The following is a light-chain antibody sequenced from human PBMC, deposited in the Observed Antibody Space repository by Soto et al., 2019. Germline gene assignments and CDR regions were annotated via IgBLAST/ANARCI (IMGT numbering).Light chain of an antibody. J-gene: IGKJ1*01. CDR2: DAA. Sequence: DIQMTQSPSTLSASVGDRVTITCWASQSISSWLAWYQQKPGKAPKLLIYDAASLESGVPSRFSGSGSGTEFTLTLSSLQPDDFATYYCQQYNSYPWTFGQGTKVEIK. CDR3: QQYNSYPWT. V-gene: IGKV1-5*01. CDR1: QSISSW.